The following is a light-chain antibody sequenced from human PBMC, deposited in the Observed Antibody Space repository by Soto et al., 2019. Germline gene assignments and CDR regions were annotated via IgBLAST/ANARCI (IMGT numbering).Light chain of an antibody. CDR2: DAS. V-gene: IGKV1-33*01. CDR1: QDIRNY. CDR3: QQYADQFT. J-gene: IGKJ3*01. Sequence: DIQMTQSPSPLSASVGDRVTITCQASQDIRNYLNWYQKKPGKAPRLLIYDASSLEAGVPSRFSGSGSGTYFTFTISSLQPEDFATYYCQQYADQFTFGPGTKVD.